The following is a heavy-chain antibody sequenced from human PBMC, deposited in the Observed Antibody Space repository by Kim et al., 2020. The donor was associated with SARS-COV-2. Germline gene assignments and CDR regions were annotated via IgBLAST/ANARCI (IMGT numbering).Heavy chain of an antibody. J-gene: IGHJ4*02. CDR1: GFTFSSYG. D-gene: IGHD3-22*01. CDR3: AKMFYYDSSGNFDY. CDR2: ISYDGSNK. V-gene: IGHV3-30*18. Sequence: GGSLRLSCAASGFTFSSYGMHWVRQAPGKGLEWVAVISYDGSNKYYADSVKGRFTISRDNSKNTLYLQMNSLRAEDTAVYYCAKMFYYDSSGNFDYWGQG.